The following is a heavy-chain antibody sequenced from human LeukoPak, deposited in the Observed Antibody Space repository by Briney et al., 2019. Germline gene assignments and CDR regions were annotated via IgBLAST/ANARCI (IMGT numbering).Heavy chain of an antibody. J-gene: IGHJ4*02. CDR3: ARGNRGVLRYFDWLPDFDY. D-gene: IGHD3-9*01. V-gene: IGHV4-59*08. CDR2: IYCSGST. Sequence: SETLSLTCTVSGGSISSYYWSWIRQPPGKGLEWVGDIYCSGSTNYYPSLKNRVTISVDTSKNQFSLKLTFVTPADTAVYYCARGNRGVLRYFDWLPDFDYWGQGTLVTVSP. CDR1: GGSISSYY.